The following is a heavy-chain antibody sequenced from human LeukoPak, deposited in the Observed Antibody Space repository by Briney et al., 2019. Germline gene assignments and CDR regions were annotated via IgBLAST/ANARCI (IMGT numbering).Heavy chain of an antibody. D-gene: IGHD3-22*01. CDR3: ARVLRDSSGYYFFDY. CDR1: RYSFTGDY. Sequence: ASVNVSCEASRYSFTGDYMHWVRQAAGQGLEGMGWINPNSGGTNYAQKFQGRVTMTRDTSISTAYMELSRLRSDDTAVYYCARVLRDSSGYYFFDYWGQGTLVTVSS. V-gene: IGHV1-2*02. CDR2: INPNSGGT. J-gene: IGHJ4*02.